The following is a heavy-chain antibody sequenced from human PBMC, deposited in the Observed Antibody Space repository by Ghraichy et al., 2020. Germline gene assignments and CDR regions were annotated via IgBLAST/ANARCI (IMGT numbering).Heavy chain of an antibody. CDR2: LKPDGSDK. CDR1: GFTFKNYW. V-gene: IGHV3-7*03. J-gene: IGHJ4*02. CDR3: ATEDRWAFYN. D-gene: IGHD1-26*01. Sequence: GGSLRLSCVVSGFTFKNYWMSWVRQAPGKGLEWVANLKPDGSDKYHMDSVKGRFTISRDNAKNSLYLQMNSLRDEDTAVYYCATEDRWAFYNWGQGTLVT.